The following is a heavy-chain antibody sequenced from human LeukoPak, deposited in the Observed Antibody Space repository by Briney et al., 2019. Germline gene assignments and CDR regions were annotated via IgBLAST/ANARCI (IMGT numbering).Heavy chain of an antibody. D-gene: IGHD2-8*01. V-gene: IGHV3-48*03. CDR3: ARIPGYFMLSCFDY. J-gene: IGHJ4*02. Sequence: GGSLRLSRAASGFSFSSYGMNWVRQAPGKGLEWVSYISSRGSTIYYADSVKGRFTISRDNAKNSLYLQMNGLRAEDTAVYYCARIPGYFMLSCFDYWGQGTLVSVSS. CDR1: GFSFSSYG. CDR2: ISSRGSTI.